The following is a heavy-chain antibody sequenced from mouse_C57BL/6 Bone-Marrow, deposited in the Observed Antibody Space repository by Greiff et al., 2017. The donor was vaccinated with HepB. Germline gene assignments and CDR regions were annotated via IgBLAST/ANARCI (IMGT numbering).Heavy chain of an antibody. CDR1: GFTFSSYA. D-gene: IGHD3-2*01. Sequence: EVKVEESGEGLVKPGGSLKLSCAASGFTFSSYAMSWVRQTPEKRLEWVAYISSGGDYIYYADTVKGRFTISRDNARNTLYLQMSSLKSEDTAMYYCTRDSPGFAYWGQGTLVTVSA. J-gene: IGHJ3*01. CDR3: TRDSPGFAY. CDR2: ISSGGDYI. V-gene: IGHV5-9-1*02.